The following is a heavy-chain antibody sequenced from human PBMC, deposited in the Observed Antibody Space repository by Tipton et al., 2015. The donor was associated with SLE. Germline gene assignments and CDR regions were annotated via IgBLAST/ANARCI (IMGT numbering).Heavy chain of an antibody. CDR2: VYTSGSS. CDR1: GGSISSSSYY. V-gene: IGHV4-61*02. Sequence: TLSLTCTVSGGSISSSSYYWSWIRQPAGKGLEWIGRVYTSGSSNYNPSLRSRVTISVDTSKNQFSLRVTSVTAADSAIYYCTRDRTPDYYYYMDVWGQGTTVTVSS. J-gene: IGHJ6*03. D-gene: IGHD2-15*01. CDR3: TRDRTPDYYYYMDV.